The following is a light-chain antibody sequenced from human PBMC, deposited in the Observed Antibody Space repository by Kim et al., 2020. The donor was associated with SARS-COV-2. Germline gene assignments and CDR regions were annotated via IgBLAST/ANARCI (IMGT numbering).Light chain of an antibody. CDR2: SES. Sequence: LSPGERATLSCRASQSVSSSYLAWYQQKPSQAPRRLIYSESSRATGIPDRFSGSGSRTDFTLTISRLKPKEFAVYYCQQYGSTSYTFGQGTKLEIK. CDR3: QQYGSTSYT. V-gene: IGKV3-20*01. J-gene: IGKJ2*01. CDR1: QSVSSSY.